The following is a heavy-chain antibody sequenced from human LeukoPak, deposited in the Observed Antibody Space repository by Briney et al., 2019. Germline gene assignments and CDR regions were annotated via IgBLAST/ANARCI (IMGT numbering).Heavy chain of an antibody. J-gene: IGHJ4*02. CDR1: GFTFRNAG. CDR3: ARDRGDYNHNFDY. CDR2: IWYDGSQK. D-gene: IGHD4-17*01. Sequence: GGSLRLSCAVSGFTFRNAGMHWVRQAPGKGLEWVAVIWYDGSQKYYADSVKGRFTISRDNSKNMLYLHMNSLRAEDTAAYFCARDRGDYNHNFDYWGQGTLVTVSS. V-gene: IGHV3-33*01.